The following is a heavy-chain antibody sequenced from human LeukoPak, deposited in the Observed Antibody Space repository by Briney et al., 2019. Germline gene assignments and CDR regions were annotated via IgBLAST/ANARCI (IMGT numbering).Heavy chain of an antibody. CDR3: ARERAGYFDY. CDR2: ISYDGSNK. V-gene: IGHV3-30-3*01. CDR1: GFTFSSYA. Sequence: GRSLRLSCAASGFTFSSYAMHWVRQAPGKGLEWVAVISYDGSNKDYADSVKGRFTISRDNSKNTLYLQMNSLRAEDTAVYYCARERAGYFDYRGQGTLVTVSS. J-gene: IGHJ4*02. D-gene: IGHD6-13*01.